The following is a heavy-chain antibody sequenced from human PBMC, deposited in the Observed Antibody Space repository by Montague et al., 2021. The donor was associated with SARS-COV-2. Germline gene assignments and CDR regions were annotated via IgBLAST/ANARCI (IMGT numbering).Heavy chain of an antibody. J-gene: IGHJ6*02. CDR2: IFDNGNT. V-gene: IGHV4-59*11. CDR3: ARDHYGDHGTYQLYYGMDV. Sequence: SETLSLTCSVSGGSISSHVWSWIRQPPGKGLEWIGNIFDNGNTDYIPSLKSRLTISVETSKTQFSLKLASVTAADTAVYYCARDHYGDHGTYQLYYGMDVWGQGTMVIVSS. D-gene: IGHD4-17*01. CDR1: GGSISSHV.